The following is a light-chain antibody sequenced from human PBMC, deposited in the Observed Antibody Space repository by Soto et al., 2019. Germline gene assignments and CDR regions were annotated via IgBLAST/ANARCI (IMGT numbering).Light chain of an antibody. CDR2: NVS. J-gene: IGLJ1*01. V-gene: IGLV2-14*03. Sequence: QSVLTQPTSVSGSPGQSIPISCTGTSSEVGGYNYVSWYQHHPGKAPKLMICNVSDRPSGVSNRFSGSKSGNTASLTISGLQAEDEADYYCSSYTTSSTPWVFGTGTKVTVL. CDR3: SSYTTSSTPWV. CDR1: SSEVGGYNY.